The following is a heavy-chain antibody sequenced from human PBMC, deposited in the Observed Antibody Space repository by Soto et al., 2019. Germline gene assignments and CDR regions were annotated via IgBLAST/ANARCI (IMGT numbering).Heavy chain of an antibody. CDR3: ARRDYYGSGIYYFDY. V-gene: IGHV1-3*01. CDR2: INAANGDT. CDR1: GYTFNKYP. Sequence: ASVKVSCKASGYTFNKYPMHWVRQAPGQGLEWMGWINAANGDTGYSQKFQGRVTLTRDTSASTAYMELSSLRSEDTAVYYCARRDYYGSGIYYFDYWGQGTLVTVSS. J-gene: IGHJ4*02. D-gene: IGHD3-10*01.